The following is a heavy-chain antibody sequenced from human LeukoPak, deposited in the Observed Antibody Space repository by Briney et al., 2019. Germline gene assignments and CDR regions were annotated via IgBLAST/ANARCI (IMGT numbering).Heavy chain of an antibody. J-gene: IGHJ3*02. D-gene: IGHD2-15*01. CDR3: ARRVAATDAFDI. Sequence: SSETLSLTCTVSGGSIGSSSYYWGWIRQPPGKGLEWIGRIYYSGSTYYNPSLNSRVTISVDTSKNQFSLKLSSVTAADTAVYYCARRVAATDAFDIWGQGTTVTVSS. CDR2: IYYSGST. CDR1: GGSIGSSSYY. V-gene: IGHV4-39*01.